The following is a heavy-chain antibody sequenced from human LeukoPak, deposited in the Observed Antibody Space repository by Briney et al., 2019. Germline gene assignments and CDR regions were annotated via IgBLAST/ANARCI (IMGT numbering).Heavy chain of an antibody. Sequence: GGSLRLSCAASGFTVSRNYMSWVRQAPGKGLEWVSVIYSDGSTYYADSVKGRFTISRDNSKNTLHLQMSSLRAEDTAVYYCARDSGYDLRPTLDYWGQGTLVTVSS. J-gene: IGHJ4*02. CDR1: GFTVSRNY. CDR2: IYSDGST. V-gene: IGHV3-53*01. D-gene: IGHD5-12*01. CDR3: ARDSGYDLRPTLDY.